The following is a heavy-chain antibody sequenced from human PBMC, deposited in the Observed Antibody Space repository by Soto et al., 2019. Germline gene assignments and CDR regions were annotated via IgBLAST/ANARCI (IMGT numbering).Heavy chain of an antibody. CDR2: INAGNGNT. V-gene: IGHV1-3*01. Sequence: GASVKVSGTDSGYTFTSYAMHCVRQAPGQRLEWMGWINAGNGNTKYSQKFQGRVTITRDTSASTAYMELSSLRSEDTAVYYCARDGLSIGAFDIWGQGTMVTVSS. CDR1: GYTFTSYA. CDR3: ARDGLSIGAFDI. J-gene: IGHJ3*02.